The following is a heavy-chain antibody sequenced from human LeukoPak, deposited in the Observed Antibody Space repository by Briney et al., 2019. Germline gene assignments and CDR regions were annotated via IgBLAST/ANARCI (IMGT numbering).Heavy chain of an antibody. J-gene: IGHJ4*02. CDR2: INSDGSST. D-gene: IGHD3-22*01. Sequence: PGGSLRLSCAASGFTFSSYWMHWVRHAPGKGLVWVSRINSDGSSTSYADSVKGRFTISRDNAKNTLYLQMNSLRAEDTAVYYCARGSHTTMIVVVITEYWGQGTPVTVSS. CDR1: GFTFSSYW. CDR3: ARGSHTTMIVVVITEY. V-gene: IGHV3-74*01.